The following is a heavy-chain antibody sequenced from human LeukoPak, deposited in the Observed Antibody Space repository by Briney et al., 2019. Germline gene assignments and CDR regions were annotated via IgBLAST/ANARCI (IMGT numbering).Heavy chain of an antibody. D-gene: IGHD3-22*01. CDR1: GFTFGDYA. CDR2: IRSKAYGGTT. V-gene: IGHV3-49*03. CDR3: TRGRGITMIFWFDP. Sequence: GGSLGLSCTASGFTFGDYAMSWFRQAPGKGLEWVGFIRSKAYGGTTEYAASVKVRFTISRDDSKSIAYLQMNSLKTEDTAVYYCTRGRGITMIFWFDPWGQGTLVTVSS. J-gene: IGHJ5*02.